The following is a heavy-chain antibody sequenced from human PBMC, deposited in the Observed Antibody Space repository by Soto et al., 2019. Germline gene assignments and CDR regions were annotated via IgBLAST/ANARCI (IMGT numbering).Heavy chain of an antibody. D-gene: IGHD3-3*01. J-gene: IGHJ5*02. V-gene: IGHV1-3*01. Sequence: ASVKVSCKASGYTFTSYAMHWVRQAPGQRLEWMGWINAGNGNTKYSQKLQGRVTITRDTSASTAYMELSSLRSEDTAVYYCARVFWSGYYAPYGWFDPWGQGTLVTVSS. CDR3: ARVFWSGYYAPYGWFDP. CDR1: GYTFTSYA. CDR2: INAGNGNT.